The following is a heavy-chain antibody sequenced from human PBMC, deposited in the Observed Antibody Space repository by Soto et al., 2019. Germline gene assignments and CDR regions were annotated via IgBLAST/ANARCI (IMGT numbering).Heavy chain of an antibody. CDR2: IYPGDSDT. CDR1: GYSFTRYW. V-gene: IGHV5-51*01. J-gene: IGHJ6*02. CDR3: ARPSRYYYYGMDV. Sequence: PGESLKISCKGSGYSFTRYWIGWVRQMPGKGLEWMGIIYPGDSDTRYSPSFQGQVTISADKSISTAYLQWSSLKASDTAMYYCARPSRYYYYGMDVWGQGTTVTVS.